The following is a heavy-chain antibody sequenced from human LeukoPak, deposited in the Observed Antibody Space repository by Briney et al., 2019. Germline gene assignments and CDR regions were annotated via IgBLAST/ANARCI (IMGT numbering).Heavy chain of an antibody. Sequence: PSETLSLTCTVSGGSISSSSYYWGWIRQPPGKGLEWIGSIYYSGSTYYNPSLKSRVTISVDTSKNQFSLKLSSVTAADTAVYYCAREYYDILTGYYISGFDPWGQGTLVTVSS. CDR3: AREYYDILTGYYISGFDP. V-gene: IGHV4-39*02. CDR1: GGSISSSSYY. CDR2: IYYSGST. J-gene: IGHJ5*02. D-gene: IGHD3-9*01.